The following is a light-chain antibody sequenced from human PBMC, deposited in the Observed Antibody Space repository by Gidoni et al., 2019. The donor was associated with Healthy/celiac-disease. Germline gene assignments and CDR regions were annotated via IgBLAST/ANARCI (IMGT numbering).Light chain of an antibody. J-gene: IGKJ2*01. CDR3: QHANSFPYT. CDR1: QVSSSW. V-gene: IGKV1-12*01. CDR2: AAS. Sequence: DIQMTQSPSSVSASVGDRVTISCRASQVSSSWLSWYQQKPGKTPNLLISAASSLQSGVPSRFSGSGSGTDFTLTISSLQPDYFATYYCQHANSFPYTFGQGTKLEIK.